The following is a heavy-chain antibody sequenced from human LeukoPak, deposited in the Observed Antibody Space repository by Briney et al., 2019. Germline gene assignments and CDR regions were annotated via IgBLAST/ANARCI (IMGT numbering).Heavy chain of an antibody. Sequence: SETLSLTCTASGGSIIIYYWSWIRQPPGKGLEWIGYIYYSGSTNYNPSLKSRVTISVDTSKNQFSLKLSSVTAADTAVYYCARAKLRFFDWLLEGFDYWGHRTPVTVSS. CDR3: ARAKLRFFDWLLEGFDY. D-gene: IGHD3-3*01. V-gene: IGHV4-59*01. CDR2: IYYSGST. CDR1: GGSIIIYY. J-gene: IGHJ4*01.